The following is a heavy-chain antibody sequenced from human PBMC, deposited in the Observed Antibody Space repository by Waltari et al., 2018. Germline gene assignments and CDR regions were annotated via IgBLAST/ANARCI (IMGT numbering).Heavy chain of an antibody. D-gene: IGHD2-2*02. Sequence: EVQLVESGGGLIQPGGSLRLSCAASGFTVSSNYMSWVRQAPGQGLEWVSVIYSGGSTYYADSVKGRFTISRDNSKNTLYLQMNSLRAEDTAVYYCARDGCSSTSCYSHYYYGMDVWGQGTTVTVSS. V-gene: IGHV3-53*01. CDR2: IYSGGST. CDR1: GFTVSSNY. J-gene: IGHJ6*02. CDR3: ARDGCSSTSCYSHYYYGMDV.